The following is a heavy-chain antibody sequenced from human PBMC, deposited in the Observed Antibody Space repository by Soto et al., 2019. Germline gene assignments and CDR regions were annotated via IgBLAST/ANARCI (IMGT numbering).Heavy chain of an antibody. CDR2: ISSSSSTM. V-gene: IGHV3-48*02. D-gene: IGHD1-26*01. CDR1: GFTFSSYS. J-gene: IGHJ4*02. CDR3: ARDSTDADSGSYSGDY. Sequence: GGSLRLSCAASGFTFSSYSMNWVRQAPGKGLEWVSYISSSSSTMYYADSVKGRFTISRDNAKNSLFLHMNSLRDEDTAVYYCARDSTDADSGSYSGDYWGQGTLVTVSS.